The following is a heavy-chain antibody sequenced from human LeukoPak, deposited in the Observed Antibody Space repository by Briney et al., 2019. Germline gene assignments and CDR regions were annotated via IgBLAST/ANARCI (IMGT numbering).Heavy chain of an antibody. D-gene: IGHD2-8*01. CDR2: ISSNGGST. V-gene: IGHV3-64D*06. CDR1: GFTFSSYA. Sequence: GGSLRLSCSASGFTFSSYAMHWVRQAPGKGLEYVSAISSNGGSTYYADSAKGRFTISRDNSKNTLYLQMSSLRAEDTAVYYCVKAGMVGSRYYFDYWGQGTLVTVSS. CDR3: VKAGMVGSRYYFDY. J-gene: IGHJ4*02.